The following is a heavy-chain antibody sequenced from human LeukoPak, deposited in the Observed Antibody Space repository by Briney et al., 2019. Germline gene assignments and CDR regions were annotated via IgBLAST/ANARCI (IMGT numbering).Heavy chain of an antibody. V-gene: IGHV3-23*01. CDR3: AKVPQARVIIDY. Sequence: GGSLRLSCAASGFTFSSYAMSWVRHAPGKGLEWVSAISGSGGSTYYADSVKGRFTISRDNSKNTLYLQMNSLRAEDTAVYYCAKVPQARVIIDYWGQGTLVTVSS. CDR1: GFTFSSYA. CDR2: ISGSGGST. J-gene: IGHJ4*02. D-gene: IGHD3-16*02.